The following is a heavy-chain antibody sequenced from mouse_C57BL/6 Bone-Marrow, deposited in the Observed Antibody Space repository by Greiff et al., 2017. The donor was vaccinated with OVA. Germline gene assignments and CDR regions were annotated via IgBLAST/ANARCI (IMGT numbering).Heavy chain of an antibody. Sequence: EVKLQQSGPVLVKPGASVKMSCKASGYTFTDYYMNWVKQSHGKSLEWIGVINPYNGGTSYNQKFKGKATLTVDKSSSTAYMELNSLTSEDSAVYYCARSGGSLTTWFAYWGQGTLVTVSA. J-gene: IGHJ3*01. V-gene: IGHV1-19*01. CDR3: ARSGGSLTTWFAY. CDR2: INPYNGGT. CDR1: GYTFTDYY. D-gene: IGHD2-12*01.